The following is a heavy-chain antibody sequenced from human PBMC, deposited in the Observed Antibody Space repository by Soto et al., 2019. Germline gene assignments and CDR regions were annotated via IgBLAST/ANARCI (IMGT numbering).Heavy chain of an antibody. V-gene: IGHV4-31*03. CDR2: IYYSGST. CDR3: ARAPRRVIAFDY. Sequence: SETLSLTCTVSGGSISSGGYYWSWIRQHPGKGLEWIGYIYYSGSTYYNPSLKSRVTISVDTSKNQFSLKLSSVTAADTAVYYCARAPRRVIAFDYWGQGTLVTVSS. D-gene: IGHD3-16*02. CDR1: GGSISSGGYY. J-gene: IGHJ4*02.